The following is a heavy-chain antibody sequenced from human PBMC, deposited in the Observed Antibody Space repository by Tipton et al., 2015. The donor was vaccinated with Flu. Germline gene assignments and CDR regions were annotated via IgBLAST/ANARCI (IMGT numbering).Heavy chain of an antibody. V-gene: IGHV4-59*01. Sequence: VKPSETLSLTCSVSGGSMSSYYWSWIRLSPGKGLEWIGNIYYSGQTNYNPSLKSRVTISVDMSKNQFSLRLRSVTAADTAVYYCARSTVGIFGVVEGPHGLDVWGHGTTVTVSS. CDR2: IYYSGQT. CDR1: GGSMSSYY. D-gene: IGHD3-3*01. J-gene: IGHJ6*02. CDR3: ARSTVGIFGVVEGPHGLDV.